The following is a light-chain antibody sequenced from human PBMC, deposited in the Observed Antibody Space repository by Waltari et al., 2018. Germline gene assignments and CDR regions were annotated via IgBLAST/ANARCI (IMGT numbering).Light chain of an antibody. CDR3: QQSYSTLCST. J-gene: IGKJ2*02. CDR2: AAS. V-gene: IGKV1-39*01. Sequence: DIQMTQSPSSLSASVGDRVTITCRASQSISSYLNWYQQKPGKAPKLLIYAASSVQSGVPSRFSGSGSGTDFTLTISSLQPEDFATYYCQQSYSTLCSTFGQGTKLEIK. CDR1: QSISSY.